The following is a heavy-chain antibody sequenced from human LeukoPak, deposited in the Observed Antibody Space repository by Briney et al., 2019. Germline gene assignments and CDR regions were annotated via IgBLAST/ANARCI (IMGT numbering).Heavy chain of an antibody. CDR3: ASSPRLTTSWFLFDP. CDR2: VYYSGST. Sequence: SETLSLTCSVSGDSFSNYYWTWIRQPPVKGLEWIGYVYYSGSTNYNPSLKTRLHLSVDTSKNRFSLKLSSVTAADTAVYYCASSPRLTTSWFLFDPWGHGTLVTVSS. J-gene: IGHJ5*02. CDR1: GDSFSNYY. D-gene: IGHD2-2*01. V-gene: IGHV4-59*08.